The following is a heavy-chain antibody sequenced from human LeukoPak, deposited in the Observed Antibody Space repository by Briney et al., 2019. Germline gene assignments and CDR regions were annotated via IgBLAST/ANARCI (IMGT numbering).Heavy chain of an antibody. J-gene: IGHJ4*02. Sequence: ASVKVSCKASGYTFTGYYMHRVRQAPGQGLEWMGRINPNSGGTNYAQKFQGRVTMTGDTSISTAYMELSRLRSDDTAVYYCARDLNAWYQLLFYWGQGTLVTVSS. CDR1: GYTFTGYY. V-gene: IGHV1-2*06. CDR2: INPNSGGT. D-gene: IGHD2-2*01. CDR3: ARDLNAWYQLLFY.